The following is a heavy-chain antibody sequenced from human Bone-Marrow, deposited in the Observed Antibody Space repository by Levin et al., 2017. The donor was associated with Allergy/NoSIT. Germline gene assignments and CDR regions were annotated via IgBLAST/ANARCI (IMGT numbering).Heavy chain of an antibody. CDR1: GYTFTSDD. J-gene: IGHJ5*02. V-gene: IGHV1-8*01. D-gene: IGHD6-25*01. Sequence: ASVKVSCKASGYTFTSDDINWVRKAAGQGLEWMGWMNPYSGDTGYAEKFQGRVTMTRDTAMNTAYMELRGLKYEDTAVYFCARGIAAAGTDWFDPWGQGTLVTVSS. CDR3: ARGIAAAGTDWFDP. CDR2: MNPYSGDT.